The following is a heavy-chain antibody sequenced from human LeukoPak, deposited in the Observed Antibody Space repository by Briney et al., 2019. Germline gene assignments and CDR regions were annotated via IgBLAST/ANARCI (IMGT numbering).Heavy chain of an antibody. CDR2: MNPNSGNT. Sequence: ASVKVSCKASGYTFTSYDINWVRQATGQGLEWMGWMNPNSGNTGYAQKFQGRVTITRNTSISTAYMELSSLRSEDTAVYYCTRPNTLYYYMDVWGKGTAVTVSS. J-gene: IGHJ6*03. CDR3: TRPNTLYYYMDV. D-gene: IGHD2-2*02. CDR1: GYTFTSYD. V-gene: IGHV1-8*03.